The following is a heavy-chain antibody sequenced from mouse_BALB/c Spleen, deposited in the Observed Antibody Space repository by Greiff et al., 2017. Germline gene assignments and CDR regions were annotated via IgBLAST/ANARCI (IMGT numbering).Heavy chain of an antibody. V-gene: IGHV2-6-5*01. CDR3: AKHDYYGSGDWYFDV. D-gene: IGHD1-1*01. CDR2: IWGGGST. CDR1: GFSLTDYG. J-gene: IGHJ1*01. Sequence: VQLQQSGPGLVAPSQSLSITCTVSGFSLTDYGVSWIRQPPGKGLEWLGVIWGGGSTYYNSALKSRLSISKDNSKSQVFLKMNSLQTDDTAMYYCAKHDYYGSGDWYFDVWGAGTTVTVSS.